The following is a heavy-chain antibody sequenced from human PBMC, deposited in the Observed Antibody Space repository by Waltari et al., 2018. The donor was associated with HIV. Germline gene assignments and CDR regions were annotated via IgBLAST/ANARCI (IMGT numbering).Heavy chain of an antibody. D-gene: IGHD3-10*01. J-gene: IGHJ5*02. CDR1: GFTFSESA. V-gene: IGHV3-30*02. CDR3: AKDLTTLLRGGGLDP. Sequence: QVHLVESGGGVVQSGRSLRLSCATSGFTFSESAMHWVRQAPGKGLWWLALIHADGIRKFDRESGKCRFIISKDQSKKTLYLQINSLRPDDTAVYYCAKDLTTLLRGGGLDPWGQGTLVTVSS. CDR2: IHADGIRK.